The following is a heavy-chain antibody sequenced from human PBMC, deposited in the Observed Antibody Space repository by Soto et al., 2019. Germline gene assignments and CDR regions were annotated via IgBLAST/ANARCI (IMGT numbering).Heavy chain of an antibody. CDR3: ARVRTDPIAARPHYFDY. Sequence: EVQLVESGGGLVQPGGSLRLSCAASGFTFSSYSMNWVRQAPGKGLEWVSYISSSSSTIYYADSVKGRFTISSDNAKNSLDLQTNSLRDEDTAVYYCARVRTDPIAARPHYFDYWGQGTLVTVSS. CDR1: GFTFSSYS. V-gene: IGHV3-48*02. D-gene: IGHD6-6*01. CDR2: ISSSSSTI. J-gene: IGHJ4*02.